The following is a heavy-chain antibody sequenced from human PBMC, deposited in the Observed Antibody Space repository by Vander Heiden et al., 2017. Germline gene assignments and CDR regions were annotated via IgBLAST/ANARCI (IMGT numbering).Heavy chain of an antibody. CDR2: TSYDGRNN. D-gene: IGHD3-22*01. Sequence: HVQLVESGGGVVQPGRSLRLSCAASGFTLRTYGMHWVRQAPGKGLEWVAVTSYDGRNNYYAESVKGRFTISRDNSKNTLYLQMNSLRAEDTAVYYCATSSGYYLGSFDYWGQGTLVTVSS. CDR3: ATSSGYYLGSFDY. CDR1: GFTLRTYG. J-gene: IGHJ4*02. V-gene: IGHV3-30*03.